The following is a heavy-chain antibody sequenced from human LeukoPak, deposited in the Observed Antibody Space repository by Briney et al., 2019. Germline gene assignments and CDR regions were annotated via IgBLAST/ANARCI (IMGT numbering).Heavy chain of an antibody. V-gene: IGHV1-3*04. CDR3: ARDHVVGLAPFDP. Sequence: ASVKVSCKASGYTFTDYAMHWVRQAPGERLEWMGWINTGKGNTKYSQKFQSRVTLTMHTSASTPYMELSSLRSEDTAVYYCARDHVVGLAPFDPWGQGTLLTVPS. D-gene: IGHD2-15*01. CDR1: GYTFTDYA. CDR2: INTGKGNT. J-gene: IGHJ5*02.